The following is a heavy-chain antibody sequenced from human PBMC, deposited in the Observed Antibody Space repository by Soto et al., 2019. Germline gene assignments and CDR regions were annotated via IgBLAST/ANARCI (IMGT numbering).Heavy chain of an antibody. CDR2: ISYDGSNK. J-gene: IGHJ6*02. CDR1: GFTFSSYA. CDR3: ARDQFSLGYYGMDV. Sequence: GGSLRLSCAASGFTFSSYAMHWVRQAPGKGLEWVAVISYDGSNKYYADSVKGRFTISRDNSKNTLYLQMNSLRAEDTAVYYCARDQFSLGYYGMDVWGQGTTVTVSS. V-gene: IGHV3-30-3*01. D-gene: IGHD3-3*01.